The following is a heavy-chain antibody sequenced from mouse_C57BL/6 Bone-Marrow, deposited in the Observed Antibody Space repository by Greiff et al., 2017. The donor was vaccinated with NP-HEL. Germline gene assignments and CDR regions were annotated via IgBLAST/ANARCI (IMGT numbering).Heavy chain of an antibody. J-gene: IGHJ2*01. CDR2: IYPRDGST. V-gene: IGHV1-85*01. Sequence: QVQLQQSGPELVKPGASVKLSCKASGYTFTSYDINWVKQRPGQGLEWIGWIYPRDGSTTYNEKFKGKATLTVDTSSSTAYMELHSLTSEDSAVYFCANWDYWGQGTTLTVSS. CDR3: ANWDY. CDR1: GYTFTSYD. D-gene: IGHD4-1*01.